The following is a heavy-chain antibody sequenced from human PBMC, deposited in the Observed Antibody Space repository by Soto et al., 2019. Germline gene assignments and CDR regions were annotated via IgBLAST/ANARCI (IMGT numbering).Heavy chain of an antibody. Sequence: QVQLVESGGGVVQPGRSLRLSCAASGFTFSSYAMHWVRQAPGKGLEWVAVISYDGSKKYYADSVKGRFTISRDNSKNTLYLQMNSLRAEDTAVYYCAREDIVVVVAANRYYYYGMDVWGQGTTVTVSS. D-gene: IGHD2-15*01. CDR2: ISYDGSKK. V-gene: IGHV3-30-3*01. CDR1: GFTFSSYA. CDR3: AREDIVVVVAANRYYYYGMDV. J-gene: IGHJ6*02.